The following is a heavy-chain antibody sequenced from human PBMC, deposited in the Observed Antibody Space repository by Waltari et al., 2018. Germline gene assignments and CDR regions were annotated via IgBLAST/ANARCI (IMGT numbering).Heavy chain of an antibody. D-gene: IGHD2-15*01. CDR1: GFIFSNYW. CDR2: IKEDCSAK. V-gene: IGHV3-7*04. CDR3: AKDNVRRWDY. Sequence: EVQLVESGGGLVQPGGSLRLSCAASGFIFSNYWMSWVRQAPGKGLEWVADIKEDCSAKYYVDSVKGRFTISRDNAKNSLYLQMNSLRAEDTAVYYCAKDNVRRWDYWGQGTLVTVSS. J-gene: IGHJ4*02.